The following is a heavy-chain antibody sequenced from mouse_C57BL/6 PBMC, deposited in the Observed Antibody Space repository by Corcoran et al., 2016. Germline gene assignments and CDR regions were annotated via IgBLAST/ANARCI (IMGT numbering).Heavy chain of an antibody. CDR1: GYTFTDYY. D-gene: IGHD1-1*01. CDR3: ARGEQFITSVVGYFDY. Sequence: QVQLQQSGPELVKPGASVKISCKASGYTFTDYYINWVKQRPGQGLEWIGWIFPGSGSTYYNEKFKGKATLTVDKSSSTAYMLLSSLTYEDSAVYFCARGEQFITSVVGYFDYWGQGTTLTVSS. V-gene: IGHV1-75*01. J-gene: IGHJ2*01. CDR2: IFPGSGST.